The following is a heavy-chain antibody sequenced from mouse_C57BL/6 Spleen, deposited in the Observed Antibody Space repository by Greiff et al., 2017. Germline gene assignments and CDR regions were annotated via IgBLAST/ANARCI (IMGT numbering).Heavy chain of an antibody. CDR1: GYTFTSYW. V-gene: IGHV1-69*01. CDR2: IDPSDSYT. CDR3: ARCLRGY. J-gene: IGHJ2*01. D-gene: IGHD2-12*01. Sequence: QVQLQQPGAELVMPGASVKLSCKASGYTFTSYWMHWVKQRPGPGLEWIGEIDPSDSYTHYNQKFKGKSTLTVDKSSSTAYMQLSSLTSEDSAVYYCARCLRGYWGQGTTLTVSS.